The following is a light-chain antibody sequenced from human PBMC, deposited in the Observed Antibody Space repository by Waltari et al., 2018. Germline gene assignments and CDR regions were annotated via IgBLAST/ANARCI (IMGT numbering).Light chain of an antibody. V-gene: IGLV2-23*02. Sequence: QSALTQPASVSGSPGQSITISCIGTSSDIVTYNLVSCYQQYPVKAPKLIIFDVSKRPSGMSNRFSGSKSANTASLIISGLQAEDEDDYYCCSYAIINSGVFGGGTKVTVL. CDR3: CSYAIINSGV. CDR2: DVS. J-gene: IGLJ3*02. CDR1: SSDIVTYNL.